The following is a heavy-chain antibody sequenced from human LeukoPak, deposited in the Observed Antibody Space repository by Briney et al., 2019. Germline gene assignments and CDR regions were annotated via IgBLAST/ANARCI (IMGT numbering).Heavy chain of an antibody. CDR3: ARSVRAFDYYDSLWAFDI. V-gene: IGHV3-74*01. J-gene: IGHJ3*02. CDR1: GFTLSSYW. CDR2: INSDGSST. D-gene: IGHD3-22*01. Sequence: PGGSLRLSCAASGFTLSSYWMHWVRQAPGKGLVWVSRINSDGSSTSYADSVKGRFTISRDNAKNTLYLQMDSLRAEDTAVYYCARSVRAFDYYDSLWAFDIWGQGAMVTVSS.